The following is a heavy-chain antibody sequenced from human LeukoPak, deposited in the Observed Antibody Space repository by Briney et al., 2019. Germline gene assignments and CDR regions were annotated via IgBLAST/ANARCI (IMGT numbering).Heavy chain of an antibody. CDR1: GGSISSSNW. CDR3: ARLEIAAAGNRWFDP. V-gene: IGHV4-4*02. J-gene: IGHJ5*02. D-gene: IGHD6-13*01. Sequence: SGTLSLTCAVSGGSISSSNWWSWIRQPPGKGLEWIGEIYHSGSTNYNPSLKSRVTISVDTSKNQFSLKLSSVTAADTAVYYCARLEIAAAGNRWFDPWGQGTLVTVSS. CDR2: IYHSGST.